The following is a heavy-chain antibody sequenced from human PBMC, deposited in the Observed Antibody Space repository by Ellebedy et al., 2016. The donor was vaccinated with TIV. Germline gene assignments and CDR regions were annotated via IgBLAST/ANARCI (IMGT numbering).Heavy chain of an antibody. CDR3: ARGVIVGAHGGTDY. CDR2: INPNSGGT. V-gene: IGHV1-2*04. CDR1: GYTFTGYY. D-gene: IGHD1-26*01. Sequence: ASVKVSXXASGYTFTGYYMHWVRQAPGQGLEWMGWINPNSGGTNYAQKFQGWVTMTRDTSISTAYMELSRLRSDDTAVYYCARGVIVGAHGGTDYWGQGTLVTVSS. J-gene: IGHJ4*02.